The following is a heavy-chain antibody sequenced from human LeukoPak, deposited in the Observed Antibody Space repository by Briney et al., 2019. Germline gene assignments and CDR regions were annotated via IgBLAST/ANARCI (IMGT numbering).Heavy chain of an antibody. CDR1: GGSISSYY. V-gene: IGHV4-59*01. D-gene: IGHD1-26*01. J-gene: IGHJ4*02. CDR2: IYYSGST. CDR3: ARAYSGSYYLSYYFDY. Sequence: PSETLSLTCTVSGGSISSYYWSWIRQPPGKGLEWIGYIYYSGSTNYNPSLKSRVTISVDTSKNQFSLKLSSVTAADTAVYYCARAYSGSYYLSYYFDYWGQGTLVTVSS.